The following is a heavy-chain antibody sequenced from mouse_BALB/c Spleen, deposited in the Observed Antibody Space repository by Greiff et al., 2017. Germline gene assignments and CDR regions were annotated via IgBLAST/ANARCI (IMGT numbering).Heavy chain of an antibody. CDR2: ISSGGSYT. CDR3: ARHDYDYRAWFAY. J-gene: IGHJ3*01. V-gene: IGHV5-6*01. D-gene: IGHD2-4*01. Sequence: EVQLVESGGDLVKPGGSLKLSCAASGFTFSSYGMSWVRPTPDKRLEWVATISSGGSYTYYPDSVKGRFTISRDNAKNTLYLQMSSLKSEDTAMYYFARHDYDYRAWFAYWGQGTLVTVSA. CDR1: GFTFSSYG.